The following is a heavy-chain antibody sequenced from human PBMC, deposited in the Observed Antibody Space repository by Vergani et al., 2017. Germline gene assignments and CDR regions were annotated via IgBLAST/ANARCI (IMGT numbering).Heavy chain of an antibody. CDR3: AKDYGSGSSDY. J-gene: IGHJ4*02. Sequence: EVQLLESGGGLVQPGGSLRLSCAASGFPFSSYAMSWVRQAPGKGLEWVSAISGSGGSTYYSDSVKGRFTISRDNSKNTLYLQMNSLGAEDTAVYYCAKDYGSGSSDYWGQGTLVTVSS. D-gene: IGHD3-10*01. CDR2: ISGSGGST. CDR1: GFPFSSYA. V-gene: IGHV3-23*01.